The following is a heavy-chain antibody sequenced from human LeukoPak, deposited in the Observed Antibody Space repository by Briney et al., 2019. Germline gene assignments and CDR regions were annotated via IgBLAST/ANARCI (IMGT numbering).Heavy chain of an antibody. CDR1: GFTFSSYS. Sequence: GSLRLSCAASGFTFSSYSMNWVRQAPGKGLEWVSVSYSGGSSYYADSVKGRFTISRDNSKNTLYLQMNTLRAEDTAVYFCAREEHYRRYFALWGRGTLVTVSS. V-gene: IGHV3-53*01. D-gene: IGHD3-16*02. CDR2: SYSGGSS. J-gene: IGHJ2*01. CDR3: AREEHYRRYFAL.